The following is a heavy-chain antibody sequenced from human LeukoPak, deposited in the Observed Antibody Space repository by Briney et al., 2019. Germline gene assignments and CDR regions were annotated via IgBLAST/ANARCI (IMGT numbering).Heavy chain of an antibody. CDR3: ARDSPKRYSGSYFDY. V-gene: IGHV4-30-2*01. D-gene: IGHD1-26*01. J-gene: IGHJ4*02. CDR2: IYHSGST. CDR1: GGSISSGGYY. Sequence: SETLSLTCTVSGGSISSGGYYWSWIRQPPGKGLEWIGYIYHSGSTYYNPSLKSRVTISVDRSKNQFSLTLSSVTAADTAIYYCARDSPKRYSGSYFDYWGQGTLVTVSS.